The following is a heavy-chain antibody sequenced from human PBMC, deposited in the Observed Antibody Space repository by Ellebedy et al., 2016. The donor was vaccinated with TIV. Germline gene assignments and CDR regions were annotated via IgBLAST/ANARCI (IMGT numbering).Heavy chain of an antibody. V-gene: IGHV4-39*01. Sequence: SETLSLTCTVSGDPISRSSYYWDWIRQPPGKGLEWIGSIYYTGSTDYNPSLKSRVAISADTSKNQFSLRLSSVTAADTAVYYCARWFGELLYVRWFDPWGQGILVTVSS. D-gene: IGHD3-10*01. CDR3: ARWFGELLYVRWFDP. CDR1: GDPISRSSYY. CDR2: IYYTGST. J-gene: IGHJ5*02.